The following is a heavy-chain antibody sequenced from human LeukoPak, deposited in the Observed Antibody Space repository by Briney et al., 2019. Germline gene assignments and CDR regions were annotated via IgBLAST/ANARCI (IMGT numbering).Heavy chain of an antibody. CDR1: GYSFKAYY. V-gene: IGHV1-2*02. Sequence: ASVKVSCKASGYSFKAYYMHWVRQAPGQGLEWMGWINPNSGGTNYAQKFQGRVTMTRDTSISTAYMELSRLRSDDTAVYYCARGPPFYYYDSSGPDYWGQGTLVTVSS. CDR2: INPNSGGT. CDR3: ARGPPFYYYDSSGPDY. D-gene: IGHD3-22*01. J-gene: IGHJ4*02.